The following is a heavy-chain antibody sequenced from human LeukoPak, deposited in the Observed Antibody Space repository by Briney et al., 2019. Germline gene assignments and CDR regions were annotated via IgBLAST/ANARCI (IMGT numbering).Heavy chain of an antibody. CDR2: IYTSGST. CDR1: GGSISSGSYY. V-gene: IGHV4-61*02. Sequence: SETLSLTCTVSGGSISSGSYYWSWIRQPAGKGLEWIGRIYTSGSTNYNPSLKSRVTISVDTSKNQFSLKLSSVTAADTAVYYCARETSVLRFLEWLSLDYWGQGTLVTLSS. J-gene: IGHJ4*02. CDR3: ARETSVLRFLEWLSLDY. D-gene: IGHD3-3*01.